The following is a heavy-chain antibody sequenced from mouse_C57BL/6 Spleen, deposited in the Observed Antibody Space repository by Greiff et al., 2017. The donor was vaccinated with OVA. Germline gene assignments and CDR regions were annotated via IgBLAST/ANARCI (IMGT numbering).Heavy chain of an antibody. Sequence: QVQLQQPGAELVKPGASVKMSCKASGYTFTSYWINWVKQRPGQGLEWIGDIYPGSGSTNYNEKFKSKATLTVDTSSSTAYMQLSSLTSEDSAVYYCARSGYSNYVGYFDVWGTGTTVTVSS. CDR2: IYPGSGST. CDR1: GYTFTSYW. J-gene: IGHJ1*03. CDR3: ARSGYSNYVGYFDV. V-gene: IGHV1-55*01. D-gene: IGHD2-5*01.